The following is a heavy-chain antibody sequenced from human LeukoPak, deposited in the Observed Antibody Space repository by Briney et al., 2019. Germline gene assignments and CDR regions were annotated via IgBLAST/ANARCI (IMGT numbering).Heavy chain of an antibody. J-gene: IGHJ6*03. CDR2: LWYDGTNK. CDR1: GFTFGSYP. V-gene: IGHV3-33*08. Sequence: GGSLRLSCAASGFTFGSYPMHWVRQAPGKGLEWLALLWYDGTNKYYADSVGGRFSISRDNSRNTLYLEMSSLRADDTAVYYCARGYSTSHYYLDVWGKGTTVTVSS. CDR3: ARGYSTSHYYLDV. D-gene: IGHD2/OR15-2a*01.